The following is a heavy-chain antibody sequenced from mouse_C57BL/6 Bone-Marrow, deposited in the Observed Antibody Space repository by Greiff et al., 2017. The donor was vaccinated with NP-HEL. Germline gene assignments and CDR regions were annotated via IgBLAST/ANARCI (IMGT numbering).Heavy chain of an antibody. CDR2: IDPSDSYT. D-gene: IGHD1-1*01. V-gene: IGHV1-59*01. J-gene: IGHJ2*01. Sequence: QVQLQQPGAELVRPGTSVKLSCKASGYTFTSYWMHWVKQRPGQGLEWIGVIDPSDSYTNYNQKFKGQATLTVATSSSTSYMQLSSLTSEDSAVYYCASPIYYYGSSYVVYFDYWGQGTTLTVSS. CDR3: ASPIYYYGSSYVVYFDY. CDR1: GYTFTSYW.